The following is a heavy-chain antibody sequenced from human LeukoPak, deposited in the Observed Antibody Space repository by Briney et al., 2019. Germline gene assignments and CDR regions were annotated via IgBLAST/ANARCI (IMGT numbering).Heavy chain of an antibody. CDR3: ARYSSSWYRHWFDP. D-gene: IGHD6-13*01. Sequence: GASVKVSCKASGYTFTGYYMHWVRQAPGQGLEWMGWINPNSGSTSYAQKFQGRVTMTRDTSTSTVYMELSSLRSEDTAVYYCARYSSSWYRHWFDPWGQGTLVTVSS. J-gene: IGHJ5*02. CDR2: INPNSGST. V-gene: IGHV1-46*01. CDR1: GYTFTGYY.